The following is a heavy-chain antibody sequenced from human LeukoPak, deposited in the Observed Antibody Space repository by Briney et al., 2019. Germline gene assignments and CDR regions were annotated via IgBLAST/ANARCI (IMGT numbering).Heavy chain of an antibody. D-gene: IGHD1-26*01. CDR1: GFTFSGSA. Sequence: AGSLTLSCAASGFTFSGSAMHWVRQPSGKGLEWVGRIRSKANSYATAYAASVKGRFTISRDDSKNTAYLQMNSLKTEDTAVYYCTRRIVGAIPFDYWGQGTLVTVSS. V-gene: IGHV3-73*01. J-gene: IGHJ4*02. CDR2: IRSKANSYAT. CDR3: TRRIVGAIPFDY.